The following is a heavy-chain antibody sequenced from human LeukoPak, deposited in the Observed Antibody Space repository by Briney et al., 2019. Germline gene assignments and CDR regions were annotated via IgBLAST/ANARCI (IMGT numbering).Heavy chain of an antibody. J-gene: IGHJ6*03. CDR2: IRYSGST. CDR3: ADYDFWSGFYYMDV. D-gene: IGHD3-3*01. CDR1: GGSISSSSYY. Sequence: PSETLSLTCTVSGGSISSSSYYWGWIRQPPGKGLEWIGSIRYSGSTYCNPSLKSRVTISVDTSKNQFSLKLSSVTAADTAVYYCADYDFWSGFYYMDVWGKGTTVTVSS. V-gene: IGHV4-39*01.